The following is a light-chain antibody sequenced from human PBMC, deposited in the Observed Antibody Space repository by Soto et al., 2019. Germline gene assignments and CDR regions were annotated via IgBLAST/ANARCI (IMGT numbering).Light chain of an antibody. J-gene: IGKJ5*01. CDR1: QSVSRY. V-gene: IGKV3-11*01. CDR2: DTS. CDR3: QQRSNWPIIT. Sequence: EIVLTQSPATLSLSPGERAPLSCRASQSVSRYLAWYQQKPGQAPRLLISDTSNRATGIPARFSGSGSGTDFTLTISSLEPEDFAVYYCQQRSNWPIITFGQGTRLRL.